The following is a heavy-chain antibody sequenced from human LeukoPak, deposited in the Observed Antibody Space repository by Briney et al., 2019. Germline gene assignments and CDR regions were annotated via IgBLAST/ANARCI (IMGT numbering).Heavy chain of an antibody. D-gene: IGHD6-13*01. CDR3: GRLGYGDTWVDS. CDR2: ISYSGTT. CDR1: GGSITNDY. V-gene: IGHV4-59*01. Sequence: SETLSLTCTVSGGSITNDYWSWLRQPPGKGLEWIRYISYSGTTNYNPSLKSRVTISVDTSKNHFSLRLSPMSAADTAVYYCGRLGYGDTWVDSWGQGSLVTVSS. J-gene: IGHJ5*01.